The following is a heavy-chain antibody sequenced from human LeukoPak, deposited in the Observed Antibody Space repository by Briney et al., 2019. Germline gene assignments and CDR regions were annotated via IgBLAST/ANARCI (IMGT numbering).Heavy chain of an antibody. Sequence: GGSLRLSCAASGFTFSSYAMNWVRQAPGKGLEWVSAISCSGGSTYYADSVKGRFTISRDNSKSTLYLQMNSLRAEDTAVYYCAKDPRRNYYDSSGYLVYWGQGTLVTVSS. CDR3: AKDPRRNYYDSSGYLVY. CDR1: GFTFSSYA. V-gene: IGHV3-23*01. CDR2: ISCSGGST. D-gene: IGHD3-22*01. J-gene: IGHJ4*02.